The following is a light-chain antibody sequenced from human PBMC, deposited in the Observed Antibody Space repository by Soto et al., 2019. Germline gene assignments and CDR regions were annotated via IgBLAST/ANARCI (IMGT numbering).Light chain of an antibody. J-gene: IGLJ2*01. V-gene: IGLV6-57*04. CDR3: QSYDSSNHVV. CDR1: SGSIASNY. Sequence: NFMLTQPHSVSESPGKTVTISCTRSSGSIASNYVQWYQQRPGSAPTTVIYEDNQRPSGVPDRFSGSIDSSSNSASFTISGLKTEDEADYYCQSYDSSNHVVFGGGTKLTVL. CDR2: EDN.